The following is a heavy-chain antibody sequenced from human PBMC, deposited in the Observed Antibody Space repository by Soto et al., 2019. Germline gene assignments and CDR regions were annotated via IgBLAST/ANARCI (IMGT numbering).Heavy chain of an antibody. J-gene: IGHJ6*02. CDR2: ISAYNGNT. CDR3: ARDRALLWFVAKDTEYYYYYYGMDV. Sequence: ASVKVSCKASGYTFTSYGISWVRQAPGQGLEWMGWISAYNGNTNYAQKLQGRVTMTTDTSTSTAYMELRSLRSDDTAVYYCARDRALLWFVAKDTEYYYYYYGMDVWGQGTTVTVSS. D-gene: IGHD3-10*01. V-gene: IGHV1-18*01. CDR1: GYTFTSYG.